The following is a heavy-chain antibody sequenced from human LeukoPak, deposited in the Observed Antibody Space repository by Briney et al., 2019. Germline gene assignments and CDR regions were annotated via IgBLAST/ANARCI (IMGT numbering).Heavy chain of an antibody. CDR2: INPNSGGT. J-gene: IGHJ4*02. CDR1: GYTFTGYY. Sequence: ASVKVSCKASGYTFTGYYMHWVRQAAGQGLEWMGWINPNSGGTNYAQKFQGRVTMTRDTSISTAYMELSRLRSDDTAVYYCARTERIAVAGTSDYWGQGTLVTVSS. D-gene: IGHD6-19*01. CDR3: ARTERIAVAGTSDY. V-gene: IGHV1-2*02.